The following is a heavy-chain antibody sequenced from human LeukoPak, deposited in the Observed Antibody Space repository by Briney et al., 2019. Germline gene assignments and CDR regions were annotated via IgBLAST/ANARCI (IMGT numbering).Heavy chain of an antibody. J-gene: IGHJ4*02. CDR1: GGSITGHY. CDR3: ARYDPSDYATSGLYYGVYFDS. Sequence: SETLSLTCSASGGSITGHYWSWIRQSPRKGLEWIGYIYYNGNTNYDPSLKSRVIILLDMSKNQFSLKLTPVTAADTAIYYCARYDPSDYATSGLYYGVYFDSWGQGTLVSVSS. V-gene: IGHV4-59*08. CDR2: IYYNGNT. D-gene: IGHD3-22*01.